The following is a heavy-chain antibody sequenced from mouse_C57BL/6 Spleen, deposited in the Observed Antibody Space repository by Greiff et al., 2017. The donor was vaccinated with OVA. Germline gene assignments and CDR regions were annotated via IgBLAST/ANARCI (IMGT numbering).Heavy chain of an antibody. CDR1: GYAFSSSW. CDR3: ARSGSSYGYAMDY. Sequence: VQLQQSGPELEKPGASVKISCKASGYAFSSSWMNWVKQRPGKGLEWIGRIYPGDGDTNYNGKFKGKATLTADKSSSTAYMQLSSLTSEDSAVYFCARSGSSYGYAMDYWGQGTSVTVSS. J-gene: IGHJ4*01. D-gene: IGHD1-1*01. V-gene: IGHV1-82*01. CDR2: IYPGDGDT.